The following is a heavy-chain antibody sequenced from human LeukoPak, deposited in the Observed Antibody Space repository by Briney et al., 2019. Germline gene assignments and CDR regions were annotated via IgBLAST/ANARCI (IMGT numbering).Heavy chain of an antibody. J-gene: IGHJ4*02. V-gene: IGHV4-30-2*01. CDR2: IYHSGST. CDR3: ARAVAGRPNYFDY. Sequence: PSQTLSLTCAVSGGSISSGGYSWGWIRQPPGKGLEWIGYIYHSGSTYYNPSLKSRVTISVDRSKNQFSLKLSSVTAADTAVYYCARAVAGRPNYFDYWGQGTLVTVSS. D-gene: IGHD6-19*01. CDR1: GGSISSGGYS.